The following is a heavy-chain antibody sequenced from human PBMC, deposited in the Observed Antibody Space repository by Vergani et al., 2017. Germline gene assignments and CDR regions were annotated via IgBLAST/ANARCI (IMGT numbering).Heavy chain of an antibody. CDR1: GFTFSNYG. CDR3: AKDEGRIAAPGG. V-gene: IGHV3-30*02. D-gene: IGHD6-13*01. Sequence: QVQLVESGGGVVQPGGSLRLSCAASGFTFSNYGMHWVRRAPGKGLEWVAFIRYDGGNKYYADSVKGRFTISRDNSKNTLYLQMNSLRAEDTAVYYCAKDEGRIAAPGGWGQGTLVTVSS. CDR2: IRYDGGNK. J-gene: IGHJ4*02.